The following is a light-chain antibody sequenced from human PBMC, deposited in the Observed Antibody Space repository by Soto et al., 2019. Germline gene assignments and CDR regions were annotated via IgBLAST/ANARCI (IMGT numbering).Light chain of an antibody. Sequence: EIVLTQSPGTLSLSPGDRATLSCRASQSVSSSYLAWYQQKPGQAPRLLIYGASSRATGIPARFSGSGSGTDFTLTISRLEPEDFAVYYCQQYGSSPRYTFGQGTKLEIK. CDR3: QQYGSSPRYT. CDR2: GAS. J-gene: IGKJ2*01. CDR1: QSVSSSY. V-gene: IGKV3-20*01.